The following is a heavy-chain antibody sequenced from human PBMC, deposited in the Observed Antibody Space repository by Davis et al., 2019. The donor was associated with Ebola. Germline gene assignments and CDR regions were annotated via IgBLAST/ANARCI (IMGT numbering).Heavy chain of an antibody. CDR2: GTSADT. V-gene: IGHV3-23*01. D-gene: IGHD2/OR15-2a*01. CDR3: AKDNRNIWSEV. CDR1: GSIFSTYV. Sequence: GGPLRPSCSAPGSIFSTYVMIWARQAPGKGLEWVSTYGTSADTYYADSVKGRFTISRDNSKNTLYLQMNGLRVEDTAIYYCAKDNRNIWSEVWGQGTMVTVSS. J-gene: IGHJ3*01.